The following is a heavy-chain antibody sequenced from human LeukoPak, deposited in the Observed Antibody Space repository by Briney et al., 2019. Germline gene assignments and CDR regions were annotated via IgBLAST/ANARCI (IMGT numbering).Heavy chain of an antibody. D-gene: IGHD6-19*01. CDR2: IYYSGST. J-gene: IGHJ6*02. CDR1: GGSISSSSYY. Sequence: PETLSLTCTVSGGSISSSSYYWGWIRQPPGKGLEWIGSIYYSGSTYYNPSLKSRVTISVDTSKNQFSLKLSSVTAADTAVYYCARHEQFSYYYYGMDVWGQGTTVTVSS. CDR3: ARHEQFSYYYYGMDV. V-gene: IGHV4-39*01.